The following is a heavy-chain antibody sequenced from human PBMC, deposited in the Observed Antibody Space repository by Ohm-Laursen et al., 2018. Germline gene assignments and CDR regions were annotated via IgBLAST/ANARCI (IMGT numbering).Heavy chain of an antibody. D-gene: IGHD6-13*01. CDR2: MYYSGNT. CDR3: ATSNNWYYFDY. Sequence: GTLSLTCIVSGGSISSSSYYWGWIRQPPGKGLEWVGGMYYSGNTYYNPSLKSRVTIAVDTSKNQFSLKLSSVTAADTSVYYCATSNNWYYFDYWGQGTLVTVSS. CDR1: GGSISSSSYY. V-gene: IGHV4-39*01. J-gene: IGHJ4*02.